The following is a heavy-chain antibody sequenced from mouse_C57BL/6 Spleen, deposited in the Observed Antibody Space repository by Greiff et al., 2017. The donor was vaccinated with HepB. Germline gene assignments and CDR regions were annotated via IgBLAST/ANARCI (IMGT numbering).Heavy chain of an antibody. D-gene: IGHD2-5*01. CDR2: ISDGGSYT. J-gene: IGHJ3*01. CDR1: GFTFSSYA. Sequence: DVMLVESGGGLVKPGGSLKLSCAASGFTFSSYAMSWVRQTPEKRLEWVATISDGGSYTYYPDNVKGRFTISRDNAKNNLYLQMSHLKSEDTAMYYCAREDYSKGAWFAYWGQGTLVTVSA. CDR3: AREDYSKGAWFAY. V-gene: IGHV5-4*01.